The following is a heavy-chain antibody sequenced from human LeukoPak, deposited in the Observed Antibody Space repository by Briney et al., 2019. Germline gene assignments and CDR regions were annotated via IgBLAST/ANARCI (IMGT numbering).Heavy chain of an antibody. CDR3: ARLDYGGNSVDY. V-gene: IGHV1-18*01. CDR1: GYTFTSYG. J-gene: IGHJ4*02. D-gene: IGHD4-23*01. Sequence: ASVKVSCKASGYTFTSYGISWGRHAPGQGLEWMGWISAYNGNTNDAQKLQGRVTMTTDTSTSTAYMELRSLRSDDTAVYYCARLDYGGNSVDYWGQGTLVTVSS. CDR2: ISAYNGNT.